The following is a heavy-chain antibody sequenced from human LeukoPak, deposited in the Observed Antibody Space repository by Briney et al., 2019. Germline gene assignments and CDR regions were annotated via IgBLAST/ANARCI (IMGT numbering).Heavy chain of an antibody. CDR1: GFTFASSA. Sequence: GGSLRLSCAASGFTFASSAMSWVRQAPGMGLEWVSSLSGSGADIYYADSVKGRFTISRDNAKNSLYLQMNSLRAEDTAVYYCARFIVVVATHDYWGQGTLVTVSS. J-gene: IGHJ4*02. D-gene: IGHD2-15*01. CDR3: ARFIVVVATHDY. V-gene: IGHV3-21*01. CDR2: LSGSGADI.